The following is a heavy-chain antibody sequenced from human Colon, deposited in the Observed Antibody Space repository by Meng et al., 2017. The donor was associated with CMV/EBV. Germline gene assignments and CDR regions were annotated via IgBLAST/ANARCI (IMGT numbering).Heavy chain of an antibody. CDR3: ARHRRLAIFGVVIIPGDAFDI. Sequence: ASVKVSCKASGYTFIGYYMHWVRQAPGQGLEWMGWISAYNGNTNYAQKLKGRVTMTTDTSTSTAHMELRSLRSDDTAVYYCARHRRLAIFGVVIIPGDAFDIWGQGTVVTVSS. V-gene: IGHV1-18*04. J-gene: IGHJ3*02. D-gene: IGHD3-3*01. CDR2: ISAYNGNT. CDR1: GYTFIGYY.